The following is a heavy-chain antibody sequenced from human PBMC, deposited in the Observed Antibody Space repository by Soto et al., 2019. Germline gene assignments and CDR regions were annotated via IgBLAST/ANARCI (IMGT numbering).Heavy chain of an antibody. CDR3: ARGRPYGMDV. CDR1: GFTFGSYW. Sequence: EVQLVESGGGLVQPGGSLRVSCAASGFTFGSYWMNWVRQAPGKGLVWVSRIDSDGSSTTYADSVKGRFTTSRDNAKKTLYLPMRSLRVEDTAVYYCARGRPYGMDVWGHGTTVPVSS. CDR2: IDSDGSST. J-gene: IGHJ6*02. V-gene: IGHV3-74*01.